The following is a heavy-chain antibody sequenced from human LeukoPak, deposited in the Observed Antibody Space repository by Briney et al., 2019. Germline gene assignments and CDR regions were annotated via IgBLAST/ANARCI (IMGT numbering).Heavy chain of an antibody. V-gene: IGHV1-69*13. CDR2: IIPIFGTA. Sequence: SVKVSCKASGGTFSSYAISWVRQAPGQGLEWMGGIIPIFGTANYAQKFQGRVTITADESTSTAYMELSSLRSEDTAVYYCAIGPLRGRWLQPIDYWGQGTLVTVSS. CDR1: GGTFSSYA. CDR3: AIGPLRGRWLQPIDY. D-gene: IGHD5-24*01. J-gene: IGHJ4*02.